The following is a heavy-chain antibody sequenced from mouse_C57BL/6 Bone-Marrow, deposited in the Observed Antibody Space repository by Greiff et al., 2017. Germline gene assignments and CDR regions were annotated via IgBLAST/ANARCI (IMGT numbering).Heavy chain of an antibody. Sequence: EVQLQQSGPVLVKPGASVKMSCKASGYTFTDYYMNWVKQSHGKSLEWIGVINPYNGGTSYNQKFKGKATLTVDKSSSTAYMELNSLTSEDSAVYYCASPYSNYGSWFAYWGQGTLVTVSA. CDR3: ASPYSNYGSWFAY. CDR1: GYTFTDYY. J-gene: IGHJ3*01. V-gene: IGHV1-19*01. D-gene: IGHD2-5*01. CDR2: INPYNGGT.